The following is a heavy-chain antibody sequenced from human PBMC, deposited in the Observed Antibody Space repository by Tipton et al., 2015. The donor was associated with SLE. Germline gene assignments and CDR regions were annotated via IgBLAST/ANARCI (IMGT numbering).Heavy chain of an antibody. V-gene: IGHV3-7*03. Sequence: SLRLSCAASRFTFSSYWMSWVRQAPGKGLEWVANIKEDGSEKYYVDSVKGRFTISRDNAKNSLYLQMNSLRAEDTAVYYCAKGGSVTTDYWGQGTLVTVSS. D-gene: IGHD4-17*01. CDR1: RFTFSSYW. CDR3: AKGGSVTTDY. J-gene: IGHJ4*02. CDR2: IKEDGSEK.